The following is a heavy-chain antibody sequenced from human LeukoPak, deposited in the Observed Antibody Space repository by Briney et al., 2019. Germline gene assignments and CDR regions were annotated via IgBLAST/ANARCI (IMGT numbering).Heavy chain of an antibody. CDR3: ARSHIVVVTAIWGQFDP. J-gene: IGHJ5*02. Sequence: GGSLRLSCAASGFTFSSYSMNWVRQAPGKGLEWVSSISSSSSYIYYADSVKGRFTISRDNAKNSLYLQMNSLRAEDTAVYYCARSHIVVVTAIWGQFDPWGQGTLVTVSS. V-gene: IGHV3-21*01. CDR1: GFTFSSYS. D-gene: IGHD2-21*02. CDR2: ISSSSSYI.